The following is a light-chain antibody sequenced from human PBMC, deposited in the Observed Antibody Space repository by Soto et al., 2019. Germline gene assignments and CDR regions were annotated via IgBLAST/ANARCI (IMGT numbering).Light chain of an antibody. J-gene: IGKJ1*01. CDR2: GAS. CDR1: QSVSSN. V-gene: IGKV3-15*01. Sequence: EIVMTQSPANLSVSPGERATLSCRASQSVSSNLAWYQQKPGQAPRLLIYGASTRATGIPARFSGSGSGTEFTLTISSLQSEDFAVYYCQQGWTFGQGTKVEIK. CDR3: QQGWT.